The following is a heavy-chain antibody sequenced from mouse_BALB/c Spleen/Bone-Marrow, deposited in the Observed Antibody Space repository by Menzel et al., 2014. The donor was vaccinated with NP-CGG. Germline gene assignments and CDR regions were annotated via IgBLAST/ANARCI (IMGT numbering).Heavy chain of an antibody. CDR2: ISSGGSYT. CDR1: GFTFGNYG. CDR3: ARRDGGPMDY. Sequence: EVHLVESGGDLVKPGGSLKLSCAASGFTFGNYGMSWVRQTPDKRLEWVATISSGGSYTYYPDSVKGRFTISRDNAKNTLYLQMSSLKSEDAAMYYCARRDGGPMDYWGQGTSVTVSS. D-gene: IGHD2-3*01. J-gene: IGHJ4*01. V-gene: IGHV5-6*01.